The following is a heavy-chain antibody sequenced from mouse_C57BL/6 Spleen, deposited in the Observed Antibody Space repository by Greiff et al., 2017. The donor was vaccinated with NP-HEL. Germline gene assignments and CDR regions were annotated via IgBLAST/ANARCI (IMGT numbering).Heavy chain of an antibody. CDR1: GFTFSSYT. CDR2: ISGGGGNT. V-gene: IGHV5-9*01. J-gene: IGHJ2*01. Sequence: EVHLVESGGGLVKPGGSLKLSCAASGFTFSSYTMSWVRQTPEKRLEWVATISGGGGNTYYPDSVKGRFTISRDNAKNTLYLQMSSLRSEDTALYYCARNGATVVAPYFDYWGQGTTLTVSS. CDR3: ARNGATVVAPYFDY. D-gene: IGHD1-1*01.